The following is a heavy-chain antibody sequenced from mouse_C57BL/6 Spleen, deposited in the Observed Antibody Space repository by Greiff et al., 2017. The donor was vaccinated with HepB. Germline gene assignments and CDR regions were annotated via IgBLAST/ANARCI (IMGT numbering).Heavy chain of an antibody. D-gene: IGHD2-10*02. Sequence: EVQLQQSGAELVRPGASVKLSCTASGFNIKDDYMHWVKQRPEQGLEWIGWIDPENGDTEYASKFQGKATITADTSSNTAYLQLSSLTSEDTAVYYCTTIPRMDYWGQGTSVTVSS. CDR1: GFNIKDDY. CDR3: TTIPRMDY. V-gene: IGHV14-4*01. J-gene: IGHJ4*01. CDR2: IDPENGDT.